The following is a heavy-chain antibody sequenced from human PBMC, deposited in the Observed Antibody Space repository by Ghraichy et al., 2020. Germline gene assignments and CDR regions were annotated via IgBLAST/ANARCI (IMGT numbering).Heavy chain of an antibody. CDR1: GGSISSYY. J-gene: IGHJ5*02. CDR2: IYYSGST. D-gene: IGHD1-26*01. CDR3: ARGGWELTTYNWFDP. V-gene: IGHV4-59*01. Sequence: SETLSLTCTVSGGSISSYYWSWIRQPPGKGLEWIGYIYYSGSTNYNPSLKSRVTISVDTSKNQFSLKLSSVTAADTAVYYCARGGWELTTYNWFDPWGQGTLVTVSS.